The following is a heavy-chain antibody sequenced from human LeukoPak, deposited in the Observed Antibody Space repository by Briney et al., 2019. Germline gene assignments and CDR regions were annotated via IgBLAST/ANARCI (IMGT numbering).Heavy chain of an antibody. J-gene: IGHJ4*02. CDR3: ARGRHGSNYVVVDY. V-gene: IGHV4-34*01. CDR2: INHSGST. Sequence: SETLSLTCAVYSESFSGYSYIWIRQPPGKGLDWIGKINHSGSTNYNPSLKSRVTISIDTSKNQFSLRLSSVTAADTAVYYCARGRHGSNYVVVDYWGQGTLVTVSS. CDR1: SESFSGYS. D-gene: IGHD4-11*01.